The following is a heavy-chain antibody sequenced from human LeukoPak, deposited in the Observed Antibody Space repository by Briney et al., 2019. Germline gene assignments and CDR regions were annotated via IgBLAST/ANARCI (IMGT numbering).Heavy chain of an antibody. D-gene: IGHD6-19*01. V-gene: IGHV3-7*03. Sequence: GGSLRLSCAASGFTFSRYWMSWVRQAPGKGLEWVASINQGESAKFYGDSVRGRFTISRDNAKNSLYLQMNSLRAEDTAVYYCAKLYSSGWYYFDYWGQGTLVTVSS. CDR2: INQGESAK. CDR3: AKLYSSGWYYFDY. CDR1: GFTFSRYW. J-gene: IGHJ4*02.